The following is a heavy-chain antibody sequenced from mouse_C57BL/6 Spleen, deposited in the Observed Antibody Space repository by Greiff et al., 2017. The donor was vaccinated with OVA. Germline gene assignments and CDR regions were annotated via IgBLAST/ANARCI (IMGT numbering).Heavy chain of an antibody. CDR1: GYTFTSYW. J-gene: IGHJ3*01. V-gene: IGHV1-53*01. Sequence: QVQLQQPGTELVKPGASVKLSCKASGYTFTSYWMHWVKQRPGQGLEWIGNINPSNGGTNYNEKFKSKATLTVDKSSSTAYMQRSSLTSEDSAVYDCARSPYYYGSSAWFAYWGQGTLVTVSA. D-gene: IGHD1-1*01. CDR2: INPSNGGT. CDR3: ARSPYYYGSSAWFAY.